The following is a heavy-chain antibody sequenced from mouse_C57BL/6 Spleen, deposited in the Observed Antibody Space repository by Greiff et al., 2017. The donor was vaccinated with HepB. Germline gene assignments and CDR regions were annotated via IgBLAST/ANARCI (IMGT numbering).Heavy chain of an antibody. D-gene: IGHD2-10*02. J-gene: IGHJ2*01. CDR2: INPNNGGT. CDR3: ARWGGYGLYYFDY. Sequence: VQLQQSGPELVKPGASVKISCKASGYTFTDYYMNWVKQSHGKSLEWIGDINPNNGGTSYNQKFKGKATLTVDKSSSTAYMELRSLTSEDSAVYYCARWGGYGLYYFDYWGQGTTLTVSS. CDR1: GYTFTDYY. V-gene: IGHV1-26*01.